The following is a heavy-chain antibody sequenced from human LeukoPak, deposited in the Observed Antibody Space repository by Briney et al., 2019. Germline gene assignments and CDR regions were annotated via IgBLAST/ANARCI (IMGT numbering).Heavy chain of an antibody. J-gene: IGHJ3*02. CDR3: ARENLGIVKGSFDI. CDR1: GYTFTSYG. CDR2: ISAYNGNT. V-gene: IGHV1-18*01. Sequence: ASVKVSCKASGYTFTSYGISWVRQAPGQGLEWMGWISAYNGNTNYAQKLQGRVTMTTDTSTSTAYMELRSLRSDDTAVYYCARENLGIVKGSFDIWGQGTMVTVSS. D-gene: IGHD3-16*02.